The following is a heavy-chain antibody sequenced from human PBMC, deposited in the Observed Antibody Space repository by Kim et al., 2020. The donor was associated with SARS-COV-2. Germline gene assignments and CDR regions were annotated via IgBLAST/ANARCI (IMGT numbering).Heavy chain of an antibody. CDR1: GFTFSSYA. J-gene: IGHJ6*02. D-gene: IGHD2-8*02. CDR3: AKALVAGQYYYGMDV. Sequence: GGSLRLSCAASGFTFSSYAMSWVRQAPGKGLEWVSAISGSGGSTYYADSVKGRFTISRDNSKNTLYLQMNSLRAEDTAVYYCAKALVAGQYYYGMDVWGQGTTVTVSS. V-gene: IGHV3-23*01. CDR2: ISGSGGST.